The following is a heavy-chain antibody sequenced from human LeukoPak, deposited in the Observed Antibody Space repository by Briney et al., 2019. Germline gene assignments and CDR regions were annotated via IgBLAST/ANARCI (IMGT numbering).Heavy chain of an antibody. V-gene: IGHV4-39*01. Sequence: SETLSLTCTVSGGSISSSSYYWGWIRQPPGKGLEWIGSIYYSGSTYYNPSLKSRVTISVDTSKNQFSLKLSSVTAADTAVYYCARHPKYPGIAVAGTAESTGHWGQGTLVTVSS. CDR1: GGSISSSSYY. CDR2: IYYSGST. D-gene: IGHD6-19*01. CDR3: ARHPKYPGIAVAGTAESTGH. J-gene: IGHJ4*02.